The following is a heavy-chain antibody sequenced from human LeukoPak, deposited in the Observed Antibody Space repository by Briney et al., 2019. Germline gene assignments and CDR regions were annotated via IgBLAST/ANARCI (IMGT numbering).Heavy chain of an antibody. D-gene: IGHD3-10*01. Sequence: PSETLSLTCAVSGGSIGDSYWWTWVRQPPGKGLEWIGEIYHDGSTNYNPSLKGRVTISLDKSKNQFSLKLNSMTAADTAVYYCARDPPRSGLNLDYWGQGTLVTVSS. CDR2: IYHDGST. CDR1: GGSIGDSYW. CDR3: ARDPPRSGLNLDY. V-gene: IGHV4-4*02. J-gene: IGHJ4*02.